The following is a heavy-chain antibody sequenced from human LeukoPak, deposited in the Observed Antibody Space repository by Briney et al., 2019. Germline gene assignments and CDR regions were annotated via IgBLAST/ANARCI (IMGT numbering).Heavy chain of an antibody. D-gene: IGHD5-18*01. Sequence: GGSLRLSCAASGFTFNDYQMNWIRQAPGKGPEWVSYISNSGTTIFYADSVRGRFTVSRDNARNSLLLQMDYLSAEDTAVYHCAREGYSSSFDYWGQGALVTVSS. CDR1: GFTFNDYQ. V-gene: IGHV3-11*01. J-gene: IGHJ4*01. CDR2: ISNSGTTI. CDR3: AREGYSSSFDY.